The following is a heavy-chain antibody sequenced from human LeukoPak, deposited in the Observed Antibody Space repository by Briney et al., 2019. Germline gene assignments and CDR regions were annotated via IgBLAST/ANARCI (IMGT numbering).Heavy chain of an antibody. D-gene: IGHD6-13*01. CDR2: MSSDSSDI. Sequence: VSLRLSCAPSGFTFSIYTMNWVRQAPGKGREWVSAMSSDSSDIYYADSVKGRFTISRDNAKNSLYLQMNSLRIEDTAVYYCARVSSTWYLDYWGQGTLVTVAS. V-gene: IGHV3-21*01. CDR3: ARVSSTWYLDY. J-gene: IGHJ4*02. CDR1: GFTFSIYT.